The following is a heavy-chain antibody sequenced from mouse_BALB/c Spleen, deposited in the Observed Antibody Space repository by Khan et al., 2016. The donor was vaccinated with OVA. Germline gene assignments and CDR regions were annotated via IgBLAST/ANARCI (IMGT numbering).Heavy chain of an antibody. V-gene: IGHV1-9*01. D-gene: IGHD1-1*01. J-gene: IGHJ4*01. CDR2: ILPGSGST. Sequence: QVQLQQSGAELMKPGASVKISCKATGYTFSSYWIEWVKQRPGHGLEWIGEILPGSGSTNYNEKFKGKATFTADASSNTAYMQLSSLTSEDSAVYNCGRGFRRYSYAMDYWGQGTSVTVSA. CDR1: GYTFSSYW. CDR3: GRGFRRYSYAMDY.